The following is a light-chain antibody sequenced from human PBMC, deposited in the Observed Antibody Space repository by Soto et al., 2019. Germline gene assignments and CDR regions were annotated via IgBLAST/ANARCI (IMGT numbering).Light chain of an antibody. CDR1: QTFRNNY. J-gene: IGKJ5*01. CDR3: QQYGDSPIT. V-gene: IGKV3-20*01. CDR2: GAS. Sequence: EVVMTQSPATLSVSPGERATLSCRASQTFRNNYLAWYQQKPGQAPRLLIYGASTRATGIPDRFSGSGSGTDFTLTISRLEPEDFAVYDCQQYGDSPITFGQGTRLEIK.